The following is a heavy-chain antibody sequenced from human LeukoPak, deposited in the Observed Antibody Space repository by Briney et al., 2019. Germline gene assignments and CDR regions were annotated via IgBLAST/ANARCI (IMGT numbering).Heavy chain of an antibody. CDR1: GGTFSSYA. CDR2: IIPIFGTA. D-gene: IGHD1-7*01. J-gene: IGHJ6*03. V-gene: IGHV1-69*05. CDR3: AREITGTTGYYYYYMDV. Sequence: SVKVSCKASGGTFSSYAISWVRQAPGQGLEWMGGIIPIFGTANYAQKFQGRVTITTDESTSTAYMELSRLRSDDTAVYYCAREITGTTGYYYYYMDVWGKGTTVTVSS.